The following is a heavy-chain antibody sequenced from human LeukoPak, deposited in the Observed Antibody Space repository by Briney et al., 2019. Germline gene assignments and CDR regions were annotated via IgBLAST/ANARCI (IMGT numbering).Heavy chain of an antibody. V-gene: IGHV1-2*02. CDR3: ARVGGYSYGWFHDAFDI. D-gene: IGHD5-18*01. Sequence: ASVKVSCKASGYTFNGYFIHWVRQAPGQGLEWMGWINPNSGGTNYAQKFQGRVTMTRDTSISTAYMELSRLRSDDTAVYYCARVGGYSYGWFHDAFDIWGQGTMVTVSS. CDR2: INPNSGGT. J-gene: IGHJ3*02. CDR1: GYTFNGYF.